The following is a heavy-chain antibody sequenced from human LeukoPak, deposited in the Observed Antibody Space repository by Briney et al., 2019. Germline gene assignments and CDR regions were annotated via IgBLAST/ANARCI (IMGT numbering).Heavy chain of an antibody. D-gene: IGHD2-15*01. V-gene: IGHV3-53*01. CDR1: GFTVSSNY. J-gene: IGHJ4*02. CDR2: IHSGGST. CDR3: ARLGCSGGSCYSGEDYFDY. Sequence: GGSLRLSCAASGFTVSSNYMSWVRQAPGKGLEWVSVIHSGGSTYYADSVKGRFTISRDNSKNTLYLQMNSLRAEDTAVYYCARLGCSGGSCYSGEDYFDYWGQGTLVTVSS.